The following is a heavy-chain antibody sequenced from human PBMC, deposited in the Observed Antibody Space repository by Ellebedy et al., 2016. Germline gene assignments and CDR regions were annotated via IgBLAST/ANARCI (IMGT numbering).Heavy chain of an antibody. CDR3: ARGDDYGDPRSYFDY. V-gene: IGHV4-59*01. CDR1: GGSISSYY. D-gene: IGHD4-17*01. Sequence: SETLSLXXTVSGGSISSYYWSWIRQPPGKGLEWIGYIYYSGSTNYNPSLKSQVTISVDTSKNQFSLKLSSVTAADTAVYYCARGDDYGDPRSYFDYWGQGTLVTVSS. CDR2: IYYSGST. J-gene: IGHJ4*02.